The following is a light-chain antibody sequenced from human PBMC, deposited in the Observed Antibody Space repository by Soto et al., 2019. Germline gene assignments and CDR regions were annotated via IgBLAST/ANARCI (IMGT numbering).Light chain of an antibody. CDR3: QQYNSYSPYT. Sequence: DIQMTQSPSTLSASVGKRVTITCRASQTIYNWLAWYQQKPGKAPKLLIFDASTLEGGVPSRFSGSGSGTEFTLTISSLQPDDSATYFCQQYNSYSPYTFGQGTKLEI. CDR1: QTIYNW. V-gene: IGKV1-5*01. CDR2: DAS. J-gene: IGKJ2*01.